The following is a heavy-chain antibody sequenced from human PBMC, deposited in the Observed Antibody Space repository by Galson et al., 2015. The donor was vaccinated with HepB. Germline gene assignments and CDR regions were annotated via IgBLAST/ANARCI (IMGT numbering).Heavy chain of an antibody. Sequence: SVKVSCKASGYTFTSYYMHWVRQAPGQGLEWMGIINPSGGSTSYAQKLQGRVTMTRDTSTSTVYMELSSLRSEDTAVYYCARDGTFYYYGSGSYSYYYYGMDVWGPGTTVAVSS. J-gene: IGHJ6*02. CDR2: INPSGGST. CDR3: ARDGTFYYYGSGSYSYYYYGMDV. V-gene: IGHV1-46*04. D-gene: IGHD3-10*01. CDR1: GYTFTSYY.